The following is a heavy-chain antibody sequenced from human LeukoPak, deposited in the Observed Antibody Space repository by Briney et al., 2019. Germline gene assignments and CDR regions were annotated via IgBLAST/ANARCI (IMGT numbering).Heavy chain of an antibody. V-gene: IGHV3-23*01. CDR1: GFTFSSYS. D-gene: IGHD3-22*01. CDR2: ISGSGGST. Sequence: PGGFLRLSCAASGFTFSSYSMSWDRQAPGKGLEWVSSISGSGGSTYYADSVKGRFTISRDNSKNTLFLQMNSLRAEDTAVYYCAKDPYYYDTSGYNGDYWGQGTLVTVSS. CDR3: AKDPYYYDTSGYNGDY. J-gene: IGHJ4*02.